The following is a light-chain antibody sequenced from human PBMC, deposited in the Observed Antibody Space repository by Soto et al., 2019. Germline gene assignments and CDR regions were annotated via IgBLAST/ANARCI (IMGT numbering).Light chain of an antibody. CDR2: GAS. J-gene: IGKJ5*01. Sequence: EIVLTQSPGTLSLSPGELATLSCRAGQSVSSSQLAWYQQKPGQAPRLLVYGASSRATGIPERFSGSVSETDFTLSISRLEPEDFAVYYCQHYGNSPLNCGQGTRREIK. V-gene: IGKV3-20*01. CDR1: QSVSSSQ. CDR3: QHYGNSPLN.